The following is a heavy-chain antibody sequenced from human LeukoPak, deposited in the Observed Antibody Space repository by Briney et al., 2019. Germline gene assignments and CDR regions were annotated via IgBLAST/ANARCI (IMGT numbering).Heavy chain of an antibody. D-gene: IGHD3-10*01. CDR1: GGTFSSYA. CDR2: IIPILGIA. J-gene: IGHJ4*02. CDR3: ATHLYYYGSGSID. Sequence: SVKVSCKASGGTFSSYAISWVRQAPGQGLEWMGRIIPILGIANYAQKFQGRVTMTEDTSTDTAYMELSSLRSEDTAVYYCATHLYYYGSGSIDWGQGTLVTVSS. V-gene: IGHV1-69*04.